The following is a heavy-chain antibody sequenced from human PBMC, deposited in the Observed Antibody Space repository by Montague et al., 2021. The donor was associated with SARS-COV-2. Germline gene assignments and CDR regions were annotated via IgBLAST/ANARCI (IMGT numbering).Heavy chain of an antibody. CDR2: IYYSGST. D-gene: IGHD3-3*01. CDR1: GGSISSSSYY. Sequence: SETLSLTCTVSGGSISSSSYYWGWIRQPPGKGLEWIGNIYYSGSTYYNPSLKSRVTISVDTSKNQFSLKLSSVTAADTAVYYCARQKMSSVTIFGAVMHDRWFDPWGRGTLVTVSS. J-gene: IGHJ5*02. V-gene: IGHV4-39*01. CDR3: ARQKMSSVTIFGAVMHDRWFDP.